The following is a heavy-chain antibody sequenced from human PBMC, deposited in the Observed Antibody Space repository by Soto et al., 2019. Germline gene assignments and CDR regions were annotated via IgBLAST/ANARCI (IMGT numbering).Heavy chain of an antibody. D-gene: IGHD4-17*01. J-gene: IGHJ5*02. CDR2: ISAHHGDT. CDR3: ARDTMVTSNWFDT. CDR1: GYTFTSYG. Sequence: QVRLVQSGSEVKQPGASVKVSCKASGYTFTSYGFSWVRQAPGQGLEWVGWISAHHGDTNYAQKFQGRVTMTTDTSTSTAYMELRSLRSDDTAVYYCARDTMVTSNWFDTWGQGTLVTVSS. V-gene: IGHV1-18*01.